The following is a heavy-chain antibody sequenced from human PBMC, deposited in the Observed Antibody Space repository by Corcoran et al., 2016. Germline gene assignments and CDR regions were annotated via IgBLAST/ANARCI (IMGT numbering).Heavy chain of an antibody. J-gene: IGHJ4*02. D-gene: IGHD1-1*01. V-gene: IGHV1-2*02. CDR1: GYTFTGYY. CDR3: ARNWMFLDY. CDR2: INPNSGGT. Sequence: QVQLVQSGAEVKKPGAPVKDSCKASGYTFTGYYMHWVRQAPGQGLEWMGWINPNSGGTNSAQKFQGRVTMTRDTSISTAYMELRRLRSDDTAVYYCARNWMFLDYWGQGTLVTGSS.